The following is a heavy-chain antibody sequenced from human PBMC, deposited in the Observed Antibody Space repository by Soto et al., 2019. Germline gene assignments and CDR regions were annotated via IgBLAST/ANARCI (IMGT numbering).Heavy chain of an antibody. Sequence: PGESLKISCKGSGYSFTSYWIGWVRQMPGKGLEWMGIIYPGDSDTRYSPSFQGQVTISADKSISTAYLQWSSLKASDTAMYYCARGPGSMTTVTQFDYWGQGTLVTVSS. J-gene: IGHJ4*02. CDR1: GYSFTSYW. V-gene: IGHV5-51*01. CDR3: ARGPGSMTTVTQFDY. D-gene: IGHD4-17*01. CDR2: IYPGDSDT.